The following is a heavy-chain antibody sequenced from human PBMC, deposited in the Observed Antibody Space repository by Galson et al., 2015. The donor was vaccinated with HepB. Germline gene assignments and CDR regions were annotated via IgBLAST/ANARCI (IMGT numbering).Heavy chain of an antibody. CDR3: ARGRWLQFRPYVMDV. D-gene: IGHD5-24*01. Sequence: SLRLSCAASGFTVSSNYMSWVRQAPGKGLEWVSVIYSGGSTYYADSVKGRFTISRHNSKNTLYLQMNSLRAEDTAVYYCARGRWLQFRPYVMDVWGQGTTVTVSS. V-gene: IGHV3-53*04. J-gene: IGHJ6*02. CDR2: IYSGGST. CDR1: GFTVSSNY.